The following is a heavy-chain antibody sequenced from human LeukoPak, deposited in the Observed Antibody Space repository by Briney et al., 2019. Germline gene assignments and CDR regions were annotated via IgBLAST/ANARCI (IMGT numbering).Heavy chain of an antibody. D-gene: IGHD3-10*01. V-gene: IGHV4-39*01. J-gene: IGHJ4*02. CDR1: GDSISTSNSY. CDR3: ARGRGANIDY. Sequence: SETLSLTCTVSGDSISTSNSYWGWIRQPPGKGLEWIGSIYYSGNTYYNASLKSRVTISVDTSKNQFSLKLSSVTAADTAVYCCARGRGANIDYWGQGTLVTVSS. CDR2: IYYSGNT.